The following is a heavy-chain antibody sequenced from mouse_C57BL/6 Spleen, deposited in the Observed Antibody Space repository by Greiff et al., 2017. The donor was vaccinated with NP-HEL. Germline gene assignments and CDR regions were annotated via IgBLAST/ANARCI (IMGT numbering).Heavy chain of an antibody. CDR3: AREGPYYGSSYAMDY. CDR1: GYAFSSSW. V-gene: IGHV1-82*01. CDR2: IYPGDGDT. Sequence: QVQLQQSGPELVKPGASVKISCKASGYAFSSSWMNWVKQRPGKGLEWIGRIYPGDGDTNYNGKFKGKATLTADKSSSTAYMQLSSLTSEDSAVYFCAREGPYYGSSYAMDYWGQGTSVTVSS. D-gene: IGHD1-1*01. J-gene: IGHJ4*01.